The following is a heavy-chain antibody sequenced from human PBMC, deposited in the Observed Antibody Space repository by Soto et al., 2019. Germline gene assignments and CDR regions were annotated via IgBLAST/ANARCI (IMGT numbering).Heavy chain of an antibody. CDR1: GGSFSAYS. J-gene: IGHJ6*02. CDR2: ITHGGST. CDR3: ARARFDSWSHIYYGLDV. D-gene: IGHD3-3*01. Sequence: SETLSLTCGVYGGSFSAYSWTWLRQSPGKGLEWIGEITHGGSTDYNPALKSRLVMSVDTSKNQFSLGVTSVTAADAAVYFCARARFDSWSHIYYGLDVWGQGTTVTVSS. V-gene: IGHV4-34*01.